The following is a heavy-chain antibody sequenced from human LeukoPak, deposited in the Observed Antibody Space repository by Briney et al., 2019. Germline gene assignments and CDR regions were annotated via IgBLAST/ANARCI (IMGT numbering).Heavy chain of an antibody. Sequence: PGGSLRLSCAASGFTFSDYYMSWIRRAPGKGLEWVSYISSSSSYTNYADSVKGRFTISRDNAKNSLYLQMNSLRAEDTAVYYCARPYSSGGIPWYYFDYWGQGTLVTVSS. J-gene: IGHJ4*02. CDR1: GFTFSDYY. D-gene: IGHD6-19*01. CDR3: ARPYSSGGIPWYYFDY. V-gene: IGHV3-11*06. CDR2: ISSSSSYT.